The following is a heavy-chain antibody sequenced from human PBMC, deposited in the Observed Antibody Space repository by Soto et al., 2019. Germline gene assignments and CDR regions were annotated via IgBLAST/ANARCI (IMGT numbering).Heavy chain of an antibody. CDR3: ARAGHCLTSRALDI. CDR1: GGSISSYY. D-gene: IGHD2-21*02. CDR2: IYTSGST. V-gene: IGHV4-4*07. Sequence: SETLSLTCTVSGGSISSYYWSWIRQPAGKGLEWIGRIYTSGSTNYNPSLKSRVTMSVDTSKNRFSLKLSSVTAADTAVYSCARAGHCLTSRALDIWGQGTMVTVSS. J-gene: IGHJ3*02.